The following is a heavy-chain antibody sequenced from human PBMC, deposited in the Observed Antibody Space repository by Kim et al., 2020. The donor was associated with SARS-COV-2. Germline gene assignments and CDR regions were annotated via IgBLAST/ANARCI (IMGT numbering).Heavy chain of an antibody. CDR3: ASGGLYGDYSFDY. CDR2: IYYIGST. CDR1: GGSISSYY. Sequence: SETLSLTCTVSGGSISSYYWSWIRQPPGKGLEWIGYIYYIGSTNYNPSLKSRVTISVDTSKNQFSLKLSSVTAADTAVYYCASGGLYGDYSFDYWGQGTLVTVSS. V-gene: IGHV4-59*13. J-gene: IGHJ4*02. D-gene: IGHD4-17*01.